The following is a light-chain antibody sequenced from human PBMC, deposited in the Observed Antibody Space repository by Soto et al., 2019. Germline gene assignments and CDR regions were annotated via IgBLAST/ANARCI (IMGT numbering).Light chain of an antibody. V-gene: IGLV2-8*01. CDR2: EVT. J-gene: IGLJ1*01. CDR1: SGDVGGYNY. Sequence: QSVLTQPPSASGSPGQSVTISYTGTSGDVGGYNYVSWYQQHPGKAPKLMIYEVTKRPSGVPDRFSASKSGNTASLTVSGLQAEDEADYYCSSYGGNNIYVFGSGTKVTVL. CDR3: SSYGGNNIYV.